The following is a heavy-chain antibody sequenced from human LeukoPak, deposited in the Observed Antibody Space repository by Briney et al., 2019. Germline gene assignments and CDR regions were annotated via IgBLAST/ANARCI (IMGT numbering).Heavy chain of an antibody. CDR3: AREDTYYDILTGYHQGDNWFDP. V-gene: IGHV4-61*02. J-gene: IGHJ5*02. Sequence: SETLSLTCTVSGGSISSGSYYWSWIRQPAGKGLEWIGRIYTSGSTNYNPSLKSRVTISVDTSKNQFSLKLSSVTAADTAVYYCAREDTYYDILTGYHQGDNWFDPWGQGTLVTVSS. CDR2: IYTSGST. D-gene: IGHD3-9*01. CDR1: GGSISSGSYY.